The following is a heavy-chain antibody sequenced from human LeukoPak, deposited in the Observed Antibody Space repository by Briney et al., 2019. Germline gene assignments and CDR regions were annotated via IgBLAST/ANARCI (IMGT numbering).Heavy chain of an antibody. CDR2: ISPGGDIK. D-gene: IGHD5-12*01. CDR1: GFTFDDYA. J-gene: IGHJ4*02. V-gene: IGHV3-23*01. Sequence: PGGSLRLSCVASGFTFDDYAMHWVRQAPGKGLEWVSGISPGGDIKYYADSVKGRFVISRDNSKNTVYLQMNSLRVDDTARYYCAQDGAWLRFDHWGQGTLVTVSS. CDR3: AQDGAWLRFDH.